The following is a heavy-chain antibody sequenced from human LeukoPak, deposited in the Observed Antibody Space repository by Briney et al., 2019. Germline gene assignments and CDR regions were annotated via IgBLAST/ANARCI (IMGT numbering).Heavy chain of an antibody. D-gene: IGHD3-10*01. V-gene: IGHV3-48*04. J-gene: IGHJ4*02. CDR3: ARSPVDPYYYGSGSPQRGYFDY. CDR1: GFTFSSYW. CDR2: ISSSSSTI. Sequence: GGSLRLSCAASGFTFSSYWMNWVRQAPGKGPEWVSYISSSSSTIYYADSVKGRFTISRDNAKNSLYLQMNSLRAEDTAVYYCARSPVDPYYYGSGSPQRGYFDYWGQGTLVTVSS.